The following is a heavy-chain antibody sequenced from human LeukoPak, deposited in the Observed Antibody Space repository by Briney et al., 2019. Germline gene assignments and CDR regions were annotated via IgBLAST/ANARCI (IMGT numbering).Heavy chain of an antibody. J-gene: IGHJ4*02. CDR2: INAGNGNT. CDR3: ARLFMVRGVMVGFDY. V-gene: IGHV1-3*01. Sequence: ASVKVSCKASGYTFTSYAMHWVRQAPGQRLEWMGWINAGNGNTKYSQKFQGRVTITRDTSASTAYMELSSLRSEDTAVYYCARLFMVRGVMVGFDYWGQGTLVTVSS. D-gene: IGHD3-10*01. CDR1: GYTFTSYA.